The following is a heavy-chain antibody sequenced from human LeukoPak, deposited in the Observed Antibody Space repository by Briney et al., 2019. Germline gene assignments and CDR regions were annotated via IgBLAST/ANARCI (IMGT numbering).Heavy chain of an antibody. Sequence: GESLKISCKGSGYSFTSYWISWVRQMPGKDLEWMGRIDPSDSYTNYSPSFQGHVTISADKSISTAYLQWSSLKASDTAMYYCASGYYYGSGIRGRDAFDIWGQGTMVTVSS. D-gene: IGHD3-10*01. J-gene: IGHJ3*02. V-gene: IGHV5-10-1*01. CDR1: GYSFTSYW. CDR3: ASGYYYGSGIRGRDAFDI. CDR2: IDPSDSYT.